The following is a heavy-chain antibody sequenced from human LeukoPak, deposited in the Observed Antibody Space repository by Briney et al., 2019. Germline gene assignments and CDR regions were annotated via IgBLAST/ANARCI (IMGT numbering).Heavy chain of an antibody. V-gene: IGHV1-46*01. J-gene: IGHJ4*02. D-gene: IGHD3-3*01. CDR2: INPSGGST. CDR3: ARGTANFWSGYSSHFDF. CDR1: GYTFTSYY. Sequence: AASVKVSCKASGYTFTSYYMHWVRQAPGQGLEWMGIINPSGGSTSYAQKFQSRVTITKDTSKTTVYMEMSSLRYEDTAVYYCARGTANFWSGYSSHFDFWGQGTLVTVSS.